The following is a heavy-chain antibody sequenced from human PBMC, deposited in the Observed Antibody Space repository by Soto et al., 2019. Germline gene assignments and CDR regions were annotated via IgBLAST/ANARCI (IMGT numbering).Heavy chain of an antibody. V-gene: IGHV2-5*01. CDR2: IYSNDHK. CDR1: GFLLTTSGVG. CDR3: SHRPRVGTVTVGFDF. J-gene: IGHJ4*02. Sequence: SGPTLVNPTQTLTLTCTFSGFLLTTSGVGVGWIRQPPGKALEWIAVIYSNDHKRYNSSLESRVRITKDTFKSQVVLTMTNMDSADTDTYFCSHRPRVGTVTVGFDFWGQGTLVTVSS. D-gene: IGHD1-26*01.